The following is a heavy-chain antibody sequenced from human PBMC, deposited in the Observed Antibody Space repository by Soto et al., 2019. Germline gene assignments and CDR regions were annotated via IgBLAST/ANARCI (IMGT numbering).Heavy chain of an antibody. CDR2: IYHSGNT. CDR1: GGSITTGGSY. V-gene: IGHV4-31*03. Sequence: QVQLQESGPGLVKPSQTLSLTCTVSGGSITTGGSYWSWIRQHPGKGLEWIGNIYHSGNTYYNPSLKSRLTISVDTSNNHFSLMVDSVTAADTAVYYCARARFQVLYGKPYFDSWGQGTLVTVSS. CDR3: ARARFQVLYGKPYFDS. D-gene: IGHD2-2*02. J-gene: IGHJ4*02.